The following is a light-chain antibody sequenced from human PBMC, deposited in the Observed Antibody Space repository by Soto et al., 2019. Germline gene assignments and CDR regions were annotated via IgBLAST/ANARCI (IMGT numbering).Light chain of an antibody. CDR2: AAS. CDR1: QSISSY. J-gene: IGKJ4*01. V-gene: IGKV1-39*01. Sequence: DIQMTHSPSSLSASVGDRVTITCRASQSISSYLNWYQQKPGKAPKLLIYAASSLQSGVPSRFSGSGSGTDFPLTISRLQPEDFATYYCQQSYSTPLTFGGGTKVEIK. CDR3: QQSYSTPLT.